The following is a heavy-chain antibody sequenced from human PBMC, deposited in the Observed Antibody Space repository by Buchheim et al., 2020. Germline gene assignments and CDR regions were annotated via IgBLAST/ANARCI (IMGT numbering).Heavy chain of an antibody. Sequence: QVQLVQSGAEVKKPGSSVKVSCKASGGTFSSYTISWVRQAPGQGLEWMGWISAYNGNTNYAQKLQGRVTMTTDTSTSTAYMEMRSLRSDDTAVYYCARDRWSLDSDKNWNYGNWFDPWGQGTL. CDR2: ISAYNGNT. V-gene: IGHV1-18*01. CDR3: ARDRWSLDSDKNWNYGNWFDP. D-gene: IGHD1-7*01. J-gene: IGHJ5*02. CDR1: GGTFSSYT.